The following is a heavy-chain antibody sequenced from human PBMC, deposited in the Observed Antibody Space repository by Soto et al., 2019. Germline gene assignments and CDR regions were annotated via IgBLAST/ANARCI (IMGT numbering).Heavy chain of an antibody. J-gene: IGHJ6*02. V-gene: IGHV4-4*02. D-gene: IGHD6-13*01. CDR1: GTSISSTFW. CDR2: IYHSGST. Sequence: PSETLSLTCVVSGTSISSTFWWTWVRQSPGKGLEWIGEIYHSGSTNYNPSLKSRVTISVDKSNNQFSLELRAVTAADTAVYYCARGKRERNSSSWPPPSNYYYGMDVWGQGTTVTVSS. CDR3: ARGKRERNSSSWPPPSNYYYGMDV.